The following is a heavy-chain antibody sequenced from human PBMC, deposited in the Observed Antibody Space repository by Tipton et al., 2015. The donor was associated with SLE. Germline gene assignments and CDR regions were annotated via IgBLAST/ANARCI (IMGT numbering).Heavy chain of an antibody. Sequence: SLRLSCAASGFTFRSYAMSCVRQAPGKGLEGVSYISSSSSYTNYADSVKGRFTISRDNAKNSLYLQMNSLRAEDTAVYYCAKIPSSYYGMDVWGQGTTVTVSS. J-gene: IGHJ6*02. D-gene: IGHD2-2*01. CDR1: GFTFRSYA. CDR3: AKIPSSYYGMDV. V-gene: IGHV3-11*03. CDR2: ISSSSSYT.